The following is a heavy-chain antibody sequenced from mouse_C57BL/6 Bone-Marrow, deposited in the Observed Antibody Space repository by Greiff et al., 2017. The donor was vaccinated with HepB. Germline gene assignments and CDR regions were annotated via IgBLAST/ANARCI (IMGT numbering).Heavy chain of an antibody. J-gene: IGHJ4*01. CDR3: AIHYGSSYAMDY. D-gene: IGHD1-1*01. CDR2: IYPRSGNT. V-gene: IGHV1-81*01. Sequence: VKLQQSGAELARPGASVKLSCKASGYTFTSYGISWVKQRTGQGLEWIGEIYPRSGNTYYNEKFKGKATLTADKSSSTAYMELRSLTSEDSAVYFCAIHYGSSYAMDYWGQGTSVTVSS. CDR1: GYTFTSYG.